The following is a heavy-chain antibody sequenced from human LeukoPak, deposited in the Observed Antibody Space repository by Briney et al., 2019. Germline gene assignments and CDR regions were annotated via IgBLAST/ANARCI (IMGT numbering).Heavy chain of an antibody. CDR1: GFTMSTYE. J-gene: IGHJ3*01. D-gene: IGHD5-18*01. CDR2: MNSGGTTM. V-gene: IGHV3-48*03. Sequence: GGSLRLSCAASGFTMSTYEMNWVRQAPGKGLEWVSYMNSGGTTMYYADSVKGRFIISRDNGKNSLYLQMSSLRVEDTAVYCCARAGVKVLVTYDALDLWGQGTLVTVSS. CDR3: ARAGVKVLVTYDALDL.